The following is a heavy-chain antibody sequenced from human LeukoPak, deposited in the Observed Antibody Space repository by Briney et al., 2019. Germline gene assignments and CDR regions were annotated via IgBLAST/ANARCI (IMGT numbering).Heavy chain of an antibody. V-gene: IGHV3-48*03. CDR1: GFTFSSYE. CDR2: ISSSGSTI. Sequence: GGSLRLSCAASGFTFSSYEMNWVRQAPGKGLEWVSYISSSGSTIYYADSVKGRFTISRDNSKNTLYLQMNSLRAKDTAVYYCAKLYSSSSRGGYYWGQGTLVTVSS. J-gene: IGHJ4*02. D-gene: IGHD6-13*01. CDR3: AKLYSSSSRGGYY.